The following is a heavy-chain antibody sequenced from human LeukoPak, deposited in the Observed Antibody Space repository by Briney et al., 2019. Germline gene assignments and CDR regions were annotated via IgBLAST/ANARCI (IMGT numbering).Heavy chain of an antibody. V-gene: IGHV1-24*01. J-gene: IGHJ4*02. CDR1: GYTLTELS. D-gene: IGHD3-3*01. CDR2: FDPEDGET. CDR3: AREKYDFWSGYPTPSTHYFDY. Sequence: ASVKVSCKVSGYTLTELSMHWVRQAPGKGLEWMGGFDPEDGETICAQKFQGRVTMTEDTSTDTAYMELSSLRSEDTAVYYCAREKYDFWSGYPTPSTHYFDYWGQGTLVTVSS.